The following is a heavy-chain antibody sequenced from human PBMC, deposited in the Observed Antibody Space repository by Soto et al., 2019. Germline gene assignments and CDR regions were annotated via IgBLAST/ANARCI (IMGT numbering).Heavy chain of an antibody. V-gene: IGHV3-23*01. J-gene: IGHJ5*02. CDR2: ISGSGGST. D-gene: IGHD3-3*01. CDR1: GFTFSSYA. CDR3: AKDPWLFGVVTKNWFDP. Sequence: LRLSCAASGFTFSSYAMSWVRQAPGKGLEWVSAISGSGGSTYYADSVKGRFTISRDNSKNTLYLQMNSLRAEDTAVYYCAKDPWLFGVVTKNWFDPWGQGTLVTVSS.